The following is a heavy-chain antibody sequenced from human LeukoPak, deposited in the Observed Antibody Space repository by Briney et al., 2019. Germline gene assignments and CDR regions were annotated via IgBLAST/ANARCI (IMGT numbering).Heavy chain of an antibody. CDR2: ISSSSSYI. J-gene: IGHJ4*02. Sequence: GGSLRLSCAASGFTFSSYSMNWVRQAPGKGLEWVSSISSSSSYIYYADSVKGRFTISRDNAKNSVYLEMNSLRAEDTAVYYCARGLSSSWQYFDYWGQGTLVTVSS. CDR1: GFTFSSYS. V-gene: IGHV3-21*01. D-gene: IGHD6-13*01. CDR3: ARGLSSSWQYFDY.